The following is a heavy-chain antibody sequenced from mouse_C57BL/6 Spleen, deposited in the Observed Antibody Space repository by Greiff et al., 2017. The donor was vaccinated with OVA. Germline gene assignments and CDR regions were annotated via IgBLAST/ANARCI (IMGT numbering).Heavy chain of an antibody. D-gene: IGHD2-4*01. Sequence: HLVESGGGLVKPGGSLKLSCAASGFTFSDYGMHWVRQAPEKGLEWVAYISSGSSTIYYADTVKGRFTISRDNAKNTLFLQMTSLRSEDTAMYYCARIYYDYDREYYFDYWGQGTTLTVSS. V-gene: IGHV5-17*01. CDR2: ISSGSSTI. CDR1: GFTFSDYG. CDR3: ARIYYDYDREYYFDY. J-gene: IGHJ2*01.